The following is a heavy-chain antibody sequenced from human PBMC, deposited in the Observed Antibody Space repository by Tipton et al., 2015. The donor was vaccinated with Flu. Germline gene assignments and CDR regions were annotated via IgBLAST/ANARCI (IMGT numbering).Heavy chain of an antibody. CDR3: ARKDSVAGTADY. Sequence: SLRLSCAASGFTFSGYWMHWVRQAPGKGLEWVANIKQDGSEKYYVDSVKGRFTISRDNAKNSLYLQMNSLRAEDTAVYYCARKDSVAGTADYWGQGTLVTVSS. CDR2: IKQDGSEK. J-gene: IGHJ4*02. CDR1: GFTFSGYW. V-gene: IGHV3-7*01. D-gene: IGHD6-19*01.